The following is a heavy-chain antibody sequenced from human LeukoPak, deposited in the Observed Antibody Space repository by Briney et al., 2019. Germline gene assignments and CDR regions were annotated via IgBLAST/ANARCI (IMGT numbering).Heavy chain of an antibody. V-gene: IGHV3-33*01. Sequence: PGGSLRLSCAASGFTFSSYGMHWVRQAPGKGLEWVAVIRYDGSNKYYADSVKGRFTISRDNSKNTLYLQMNSLRAEDTAVYYCARETGDSVFDYWGQGTLVTVSS. CDR2: IRYDGSNK. CDR1: GFTFSSYG. CDR3: ARETGDSVFDY. J-gene: IGHJ4*02. D-gene: IGHD4-17*01.